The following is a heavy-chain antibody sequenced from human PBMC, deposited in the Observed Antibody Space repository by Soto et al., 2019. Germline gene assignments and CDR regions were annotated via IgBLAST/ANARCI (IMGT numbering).Heavy chain of an antibody. J-gene: IGHJ4*02. Sequence: VGSLRLSCAASAFTFSSYAMSWVRQAPGKGLEWVSFISNSGGTTYYADSVRGRFTISRDNSKNTLFLQMNSLRVEDTAVYYCAKLASGSYYTVVDWGQGTLVTVSS. V-gene: IGHV3-23*01. CDR3: AKLASGSYYTVVD. CDR2: ISNSGGTT. CDR1: AFTFSSYA. D-gene: IGHD3-10*01.